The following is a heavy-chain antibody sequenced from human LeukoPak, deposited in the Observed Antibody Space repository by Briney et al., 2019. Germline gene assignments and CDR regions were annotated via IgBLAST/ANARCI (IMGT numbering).Heavy chain of an antibody. Sequence: PSETLSLTCTVSGGSISNYYWTWIRQPAGKGLEWIGRIYTSGGTNYNPSLKSRVTMSVDTSKNQFSLKLSSVTAADTAVYYCARVNYYYYYMDVWGKGTTVTISS. J-gene: IGHJ6*03. CDR2: IYTSGGT. CDR3: ARVNYYYYYMDV. V-gene: IGHV4-4*07. CDR1: GGSISNYY.